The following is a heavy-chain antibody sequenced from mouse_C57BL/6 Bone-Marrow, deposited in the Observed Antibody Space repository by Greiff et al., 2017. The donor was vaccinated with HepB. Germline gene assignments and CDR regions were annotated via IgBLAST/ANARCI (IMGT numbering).Heavy chain of an antibody. CDR2: ISNGGGST. J-gene: IGHJ4*01. V-gene: IGHV5-12*01. CDR1: GFTFSDYY. D-gene: IGHD2-4*01. CDR3: ARQGDYDDAMDY. Sequence: EVQRVESGGGLVQPGGSLKLSCAASGFTFSDYYMYWVRQTPEKRLEWVAYISNGGGSTYYPDTVKGRFTISRDNAKNTLYLQMSRLKSEDTAMYYCARQGDYDDAMDYWGQGTSVTVSS.